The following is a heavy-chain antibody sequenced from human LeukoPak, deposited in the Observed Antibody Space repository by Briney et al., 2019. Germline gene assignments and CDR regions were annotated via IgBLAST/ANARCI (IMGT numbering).Heavy chain of an antibody. V-gene: IGHV3-11*01. CDR3: AKDFSTSDLYYYYYGMDV. J-gene: IGHJ6*02. Sequence: PGGSLRLSCAASGFTFSDCYMSWIRQAPGKGLEWVSYISSSGSTIYYADSVKGRFTISRDNSKNTLYLQMNSLRAEDTAVYYCAKDFSTSDLYYYYYGMDVWGQGTTVTVSS. D-gene: IGHD2/OR15-2a*01. CDR2: ISSSGSTI. CDR1: GFTFSDCY.